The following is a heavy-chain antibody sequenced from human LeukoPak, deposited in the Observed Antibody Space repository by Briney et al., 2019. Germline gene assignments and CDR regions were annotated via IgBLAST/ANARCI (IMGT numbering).Heavy chain of an antibody. J-gene: IGHJ6*02. CDR1: GFTFSSYS. V-gene: IGHV3-48*04. D-gene: IGHD3-10*01. Sequence: GGSLRLSCAASGFTFSSYSMNWVRQAPGKGLEWVSYISSSSSTIYYADSVKGRFTISRDNAKNSLYLQMNSLRAEDTAVYYCARDRGADYYGSGSYYKASRPRMDVWGQGTTVTVSS. CDR2: ISSSSSTI. CDR3: ARDRGADYYGSGSYYKASRPRMDV.